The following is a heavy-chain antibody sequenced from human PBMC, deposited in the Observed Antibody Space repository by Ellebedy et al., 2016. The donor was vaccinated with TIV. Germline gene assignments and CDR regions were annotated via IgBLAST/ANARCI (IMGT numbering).Heavy chain of an antibody. CDR1: GFTFSSYW. J-gene: IGHJ6*02. CDR3: ARDGAYGDYSPGYYGMDV. V-gene: IGHV3-7*03. Sequence: GGSLRLSCAASGFTFSSYWMSWVRQAPGKGLEWVANINQAGSRIYYVDSVKGRFSISRDNAKNSVFLRMNTLRVEDTAVYHCARDGAYGDYSPGYYGMDVWGQGTTVTVSS. D-gene: IGHD3-22*01. CDR2: INQAGSRI.